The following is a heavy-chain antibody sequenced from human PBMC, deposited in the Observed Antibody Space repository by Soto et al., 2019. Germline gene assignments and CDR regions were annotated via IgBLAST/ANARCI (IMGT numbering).Heavy chain of an antibody. CDR2: ISSSGSTI. CDR3: ARMPLEWLWWFDP. CDR1: GFTFSDYY. V-gene: IGHV3-11*01. J-gene: IGHJ5*02. D-gene: IGHD3-3*01. Sequence: PGGSLRLSCAASGFTFSDYYMSWIRQAPGKGPEWVSYISSSGSTIYYADSVKGRFTISRDNAKNSLYLQMNSLRAEDTAVYYCARMPLEWLWWFDPWGQGTLVTVSS.